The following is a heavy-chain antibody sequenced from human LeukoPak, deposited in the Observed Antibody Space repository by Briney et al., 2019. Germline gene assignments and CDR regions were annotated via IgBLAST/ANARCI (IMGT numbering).Heavy chain of an antibody. CDR1: GGSFNAYY. Sequence: SQTLSLTSAVYGGSFNAYYWTWIRQTPGKGLEWIGEINHSGKTNYNPYLESRVTISADTYKNQFSLNLGSVTAADTAIYYCARGLRFIQGPGYYYMDVWGKGTTLSVSS. CDR2: INHSGKT. V-gene: IGHV4-34*01. D-gene: IGHD3-16*02. J-gene: IGHJ6*03. CDR3: ARGLRFIQGPGYYYMDV.